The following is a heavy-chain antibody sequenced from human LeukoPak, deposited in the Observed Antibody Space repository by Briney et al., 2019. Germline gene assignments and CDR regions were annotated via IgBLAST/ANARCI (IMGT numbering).Heavy chain of an antibody. CDR2: ISAYNGNT. CDR1: GYTFTSYG. CDR3: ASNGDIDSSLFEGDAFDI. J-gene: IGHJ3*02. V-gene: IGHV1-18*01. Sequence: ASVKVSCKASGYTFTSYGISWVRQAPGQGLEWMGWISAYNGNTNYAQKLQGRVTMTTDTSTSTAYMELRSLRSDDTAVYYCASNGDIDSSLFEGDAFDIWGQGTMVTVSS. D-gene: IGHD6-13*01.